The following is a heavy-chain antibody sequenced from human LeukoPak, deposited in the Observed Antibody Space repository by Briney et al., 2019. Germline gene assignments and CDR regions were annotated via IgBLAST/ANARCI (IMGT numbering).Heavy chain of an antibody. CDR1: GGTFSSYA. CDR2: IIPIFGTA. V-gene: IGHV1-69*05. D-gene: IGHD5-18*01. CDR3: ARDLSYEIDY. J-gene: IGHJ4*02. Sequence: GASVKVSCKASGGTFSSYAISWVRQAPGQGLEWMGRIIPIFGTANYAQKFRGRVTITTDESTSTAYMELSSLRSEDTAVYYCARDLSYEIDYWGQGTLVTVSS.